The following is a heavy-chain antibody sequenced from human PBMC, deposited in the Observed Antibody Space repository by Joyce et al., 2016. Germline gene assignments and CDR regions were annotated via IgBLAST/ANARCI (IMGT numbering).Heavy chain of an antibody. J-gene: IGHJ2*01. V-gene: IGHV4-38-2*01. CDR2: VYLHCIT. D-gene: IGHD5-18*01. Sequence: QVQLQESGPGLVKPSETLSLTCVVSGLSFDLHSFCGWIRQPPGKGLEWLGNVYLHCITHYSPYLKSRVTISINTSKNQFSLKLNSLTAADTAVYFCARRPYNVHTPLGSDWYFDLWGRGTLVTVSS. CDR3: ARRPYNVHTPLGSDWYFDL. CDR1: GLSFDLHSF.